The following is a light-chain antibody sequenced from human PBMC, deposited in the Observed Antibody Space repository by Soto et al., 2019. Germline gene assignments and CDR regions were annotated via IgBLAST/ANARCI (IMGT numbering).Light chain of an antibody. CDR1: SSDVGGYNY. J-gene: IGLJ1*01. CDR2: DVS. CDR3: SSYTSSFYV. Sequence: QSALTQPASVSGSPGQSITISCTGTSSDVGGYNYVSWYQQHPGKAPKLMIYDVSNRPSGVSNRFSGSKSGNTASLTISGLQAEDEADYYCSSYTSSFYVFGTGPKVTVL. V-gene: IGLV2-14*01.